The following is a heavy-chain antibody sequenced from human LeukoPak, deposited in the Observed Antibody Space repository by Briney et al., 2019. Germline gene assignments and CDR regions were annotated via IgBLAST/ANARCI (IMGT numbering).Heavy chain of an antibody. Sequence: PGGSLRLSCAASGFTFSSYAMSWVRQAPGKGLEWVSAISGSGGSTYYADSVKGRFTISRDNSKNTLYLQMNSLRAEDTAVYYCAKDHSGSSWYYYSPNDYWGQGTLVTVSS. CDR1: GFTFSSYA. J-gene: IGHJ4*02. CDR2: ISGSGGST. D-gene: IGHD6-13*01. V-gene: IGHV3-23*01. CDR3: AKDHSGSSWYYYSPNDY.